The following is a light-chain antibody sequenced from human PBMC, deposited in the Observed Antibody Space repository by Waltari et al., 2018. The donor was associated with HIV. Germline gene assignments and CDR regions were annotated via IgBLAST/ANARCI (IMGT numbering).Light chain of an antibody. CDR1: KIGRKS. J-gene: IGLJ2*01. Sequence: SYVLTQPPSVSVAPGQTARITCGGNKIGRKSAPGYQQKTGQAPVLVVYDDSDRPSGIPERFSGSNSGNTATLTISRVEAGDEADYYCQVWDSSSDHVVFGGGTKLTVL. CDR3: QVWDSSSDHVV. V-gene: IGLV3-21*02. CDR2: DDS.